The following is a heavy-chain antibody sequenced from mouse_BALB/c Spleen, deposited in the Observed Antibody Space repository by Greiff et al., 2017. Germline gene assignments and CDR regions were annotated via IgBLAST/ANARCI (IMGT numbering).Heavy chain of an antibody. J-gene: IGHJ4*01. CDR1: GFTFSSYA. CDR2: ISSGGST. CDR3: VFITTVVAPMDY. D-gene: IGHD1-1*01. Sequence: EVQLVESGGGLVKPGGSLKLSCAASGFTFSSYAMSWVRQTPEKRLEWVASISSGGSTYYPDSVKGRFTISRDNARNILYLQMSSLRSEDTAMYYCVFITTVVAPMDYWGQGTSVTVSS. V-gene: IGHV5-6-5*01.